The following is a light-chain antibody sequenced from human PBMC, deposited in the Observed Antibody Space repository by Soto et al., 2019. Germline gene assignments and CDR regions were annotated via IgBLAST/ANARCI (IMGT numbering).Light chain of an antibody. J-gene: IGKJ1*01. CDR2: GAS. Sequence: TVMTQSPATLSMSPGDRAALSCRASLNVATNMAWYQQKPGQAPRLLIYGASIRATGVPARFTGSGSGTEFTLTINNLQSEDFAEYYCHQYNTGLRTFGRGTRVEV. CDR3: HQYNTGLRT. V-gene: IGKV3-15*01. CDR1: LNVATN.